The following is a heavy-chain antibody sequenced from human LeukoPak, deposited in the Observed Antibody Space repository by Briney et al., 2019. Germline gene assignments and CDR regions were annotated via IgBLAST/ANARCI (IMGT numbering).Heavy chain of an antibody. CDR3: ARQLERPLYYYYYGMDV. D-gene: IGHD1-1*01. CDR1: GYTFTGYY. Sequence: ASVKVSCKASGYTFTGYYMHWVRQAPGQGLEWMGWINPNSGGTNYAQKLQGRVTMTTDTSTSTAYMELRSLRSDDTAVYYCARQLERPLYYYYYGMDVWGQGTTVTVSS. CDR2: INPNSGGT. V-gene: IGHV1-2*02. J-gene: IGHJ6*02.